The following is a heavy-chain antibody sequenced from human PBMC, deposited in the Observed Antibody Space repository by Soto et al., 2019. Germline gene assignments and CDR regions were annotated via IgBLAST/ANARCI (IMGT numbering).Heavy chain of an antibody. D-gene: IGHD5-12*01. V-gene: IGHV3-23*01. CDR3: AKDPGHSGYDEHFEY. Sequence: RGSLRLSCAASGSTFSSYAMSWVRQAPGKGLEWVSAISGSGGSTYYADSVKGRFTISRDNSKNTLYLQMNSLRAEDTAVYYCAKDPGHSGYDEHFEYWGQGTLVTVSS. CDR2: ISGSGGST. J-gene: IGHJ4*02. CDR1: GSTFSSYA.